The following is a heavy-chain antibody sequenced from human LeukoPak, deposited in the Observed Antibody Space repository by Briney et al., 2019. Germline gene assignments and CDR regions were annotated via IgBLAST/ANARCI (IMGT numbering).Heavy chain of an antibody. CDR2: MNPNSGNT. Sequence: ASVKVSCKASGYTFINYAISWVRQATGQGLEWMGWMNPNSGNTGYAQKFQGRVTMTRNTSISTAYMELSSLRSEDTAVYYCARGGTVPLFSLWGQGTLVTVSS. D-gene: IGHD4-17*01. J-gene: IGHJ4*02. V-gene: IGHV1-8*01. CDR1: GYTFINYA. CDR3: ARGGTVPLFSL.